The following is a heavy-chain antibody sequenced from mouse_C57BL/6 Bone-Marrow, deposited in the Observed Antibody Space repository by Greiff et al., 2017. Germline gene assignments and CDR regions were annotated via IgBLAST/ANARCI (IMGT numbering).Heavy chain of an antibody. D-gene: IGHD2-2*01. CDR3: ASGDDVRY. CDR1: GYTFTSYW. Sequence: VKLQQPGAELVRPGSSVKLSCKASGYTFTSYWMHWVKQRPIQGLEWIGNIDPSDSETHYNQKFKDKATLTVDKSSSTAYMQLSSLTSEDSAVYYCASGDDVRYWGQGTTLTVSS. V-gene: IGHV1-52*01. J-gene: IGHJ2*01. CDR2: IDPSDSET.